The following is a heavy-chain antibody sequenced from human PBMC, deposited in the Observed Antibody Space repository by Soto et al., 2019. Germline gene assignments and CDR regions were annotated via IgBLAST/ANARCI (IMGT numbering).Heavy chain of an antibody. CDR2: IYHSGST. J-gene: IGHJ6*02. V-gene: IGHV4-4*02. D-gene: IGHD3-9*01. CDR3: ASRYFDWLSYYYYYYGMDV. Sequence: PSETQSLTCTFSGFSIRSSNWWSWVRQPPGKGLEWIGEIYHSGSTNYNPSLKSRVTISVDKSKNQFSLKLSSVTAADTAVYYCASRYFDWLSYYYYYYGMDVWGQGTTVTVSS. CDR1: GFSIRSSNW.